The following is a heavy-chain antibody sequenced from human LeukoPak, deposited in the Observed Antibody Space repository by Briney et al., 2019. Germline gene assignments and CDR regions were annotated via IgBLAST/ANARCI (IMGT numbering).Heavy chain of an antibody. D-gene: IGHD6-13*01. CDR2: ISSSSSYI. J-gene: IGHJ3*01. CDR1: GFTFSSYS. CDR3: ARDFLGGIGFDL. V-gene: IGHV3-21*01. Sequence: GGSLRLSCAASGFTFSSYSMNWVRQAPGKGLEWASSISSSSSYIYYADSVRGRFTISRDNAKNSLYLQMDSLRADDTAIYYCARDFLGGIGFDLWGQGTMFTVSS.